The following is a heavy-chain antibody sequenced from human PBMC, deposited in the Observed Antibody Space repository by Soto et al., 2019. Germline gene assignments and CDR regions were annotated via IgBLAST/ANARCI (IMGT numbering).Heavy chain of an antibody. CDR1: GYTFTGYY. V-gene: IGHV1-2*02. J-gene: IGHJ3*02. D-gene: IGHD2-21*02. CDR2: INPNSGGT. CDR3: ARELGYRGGDCYSGWDAFDI. Sequence: SVKVSCKASGYTFTGYYMHWVRQAPGQGLEWMGWINPNSGGTNYAQKFQGRVTMTRDTSISTDYMELSRLRSDDTAVYYCARELGYRGGDCYSGWDAFDIWG.